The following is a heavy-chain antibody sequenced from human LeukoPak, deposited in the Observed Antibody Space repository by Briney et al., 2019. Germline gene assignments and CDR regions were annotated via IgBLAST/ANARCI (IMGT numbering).Heavy chain of an antibody. CDR2: ISYDGSNK. CDR1: GLTVTNAW. Sequence: GGSLRLSCAASGLTVTNAWMNWVRQAPGKGLEWVAVISYDGSNKYYADSVKGRFTISRDNSKNTLYLQMNSLRAEDTAVYYCAKDRSPYFDYWGQGTLVTVSS. CDR3: AKDRSPYFDY. J-gene: IGHJ4*02. V-gene: IGHV3-30*18.